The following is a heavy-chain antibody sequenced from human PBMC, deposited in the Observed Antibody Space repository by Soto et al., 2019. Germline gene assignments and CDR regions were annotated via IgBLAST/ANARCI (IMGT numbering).Heavy chain of an antibody. Sequence: GGALRVSCAASGFTFSSYAMSWVSQAPGKGLEWVSAISGSGGSTYYADSVKGRFTISRDNSKNTLYLQMNSLRAEDTAVYYCAKGLGVYYYYGMDVWGQGTTVTGSS. CDR1: GFTFSSYA. J-gene: IGHJ6*02. CDR3: AKGLGVYYYYGMDV. D-gene: IGHD3-10*01. V-gene: IGHV3-23*01. CDR2: ISGSGGST.